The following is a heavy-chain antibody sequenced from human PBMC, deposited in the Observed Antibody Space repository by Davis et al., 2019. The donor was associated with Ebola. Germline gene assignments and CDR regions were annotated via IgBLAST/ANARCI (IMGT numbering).Heavy chain of an antibody. CDR1: GFTFSSCG. J-gene: IGHJ4*02. V-gene: IGHV3-30*18. CDR2: ISYDGSNK. D-gene: IGHD5-18*01. Sequence: GGSLRLSCAASGFTFSSCGMHWVRQAPGKGLEWVAVISYDGSNKYYADSVKGRFTISRDNSKNTLYLQMNSLRAEDTAVYYCAKDPQVGWIQLWLDYFDYWGQGTLVTVSS. CDR3: AKDPQVGWIQLWLDYFDY.